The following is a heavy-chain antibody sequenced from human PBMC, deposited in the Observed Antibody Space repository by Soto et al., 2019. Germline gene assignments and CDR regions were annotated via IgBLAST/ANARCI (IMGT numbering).Heavy chain of an antibody. Sequence: GGSLRLSCATSGFSFNIFGMHWVHQAPGKALEWVGLISKNGDNQYYGDSAKGRFIISRDNPKNSLYLQLHSLRPDDTAVYYCAKDAYNAAFDVWGQGTMVTVS. CDR2: ISKNGDNQ. J-gene: IGHJ3*01. CDR1: GFSFNIFG. V-gene: IGHV3-30*18. D-gene: IGHD1-1*01. CDR3: AKDAYNAAFDV.